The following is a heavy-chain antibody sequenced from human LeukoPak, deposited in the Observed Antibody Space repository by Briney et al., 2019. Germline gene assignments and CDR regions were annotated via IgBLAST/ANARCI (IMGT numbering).Heavy chain of an antibody. CDR1: GFTFSSYS. V-gene: IGHV3-48*01. CDR3: ARGEQLADY. J-gene: IGHJ4*02. Sequence: PGGSLRLSCAASGFTFSSYSMNWVRQAPGKGLEWVSYINSSSSTIYYADSVKGRFTISRDNAKNSLYLQMNSLRAEDTAVYYCARGEQLADYWGQGTLVTVSS. D-gene: IGHD6-13*01. CDR2: INSSSSTI.